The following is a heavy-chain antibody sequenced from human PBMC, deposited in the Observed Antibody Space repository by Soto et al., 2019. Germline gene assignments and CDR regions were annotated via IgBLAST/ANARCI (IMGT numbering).Heavy chain of an antibody. D-gene: IGHD3-10*01. CDR1: EFTFSGRS. V-gene: IGHV3-74*03. CDR2: IDKGGTDS. Sequence: EVQLVESGGGLVQPGGSLRLSCAASEFTFSGRSVHWVRQAPGKGLVWVSGIDKGGTDSTYADSVKGRFTSSRDNAKNTVYLQMNSLRVEDTAVYYCARGWFGPDVWGKGTPVTVSS. J-gene: IGHJ6*03. CDR3: ARGWFGPDV.